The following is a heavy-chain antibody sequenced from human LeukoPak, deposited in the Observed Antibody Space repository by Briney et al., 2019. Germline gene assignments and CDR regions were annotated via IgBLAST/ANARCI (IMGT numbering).Heavy chain of an antibody. CDR3: ARPAIFGVVIVGDAFDI. Sequence: SETLSLTCTVSGGSISSNYWSWIRQPPAKGLEWIGYIYYSGSTKYNPSLKSRVTISVDTSKNQFSLKLSSVTAADTAVYYCARPAIFGVVIVGDAFDIWGQGTMVTVSS. J-gene: IGHJ3*02. CDR1: GGSISSNY. V-gene: IGHV4-59*08. CDR2: IYYSGST. D-gene: IGHD3-3*01.